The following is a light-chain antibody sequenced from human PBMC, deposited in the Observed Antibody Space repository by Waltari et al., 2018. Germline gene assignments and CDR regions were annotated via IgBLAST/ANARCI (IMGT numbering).Light chain of an antibody. Sequence: DIQLTQAPSFLSASVGDRVTSTFRASQGLTSYFAWYQQKPGNAPKLLIYGASTLQSGVPSRFSGSGSGTEFTLTISSLQPEDSATYYCQQLNSYPITFGQGTRVESK. CDR2: GAS. CDR1: QGLTSY. J-gene: IGKJ5*01. V-gene: IGKV1-9*01. CDR3: QQLNSYPIT.